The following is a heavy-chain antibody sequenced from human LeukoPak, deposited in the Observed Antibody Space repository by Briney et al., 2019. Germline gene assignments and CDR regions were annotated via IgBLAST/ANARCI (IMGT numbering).Heavy chain of an antibody. CDR1: GFTFSAYY. V-gene: IGHV3-11*01. D-gene: IGHD6-13*01. CDR2: ISASGYAM. J-gene: IGHJ2*01. CDR3: ARVGPPAAGRGYWSFDL. Sequence: GGSLRLSCAASGFTFSAYYGCWIRQAPGKGLEWASYISASGYAMYYADSVRGRFTLDRDNAQSSLYLQMNTLRAQDTAVYYCARVGPPAAGRGYWSFDLWGRGTLVTVSS.